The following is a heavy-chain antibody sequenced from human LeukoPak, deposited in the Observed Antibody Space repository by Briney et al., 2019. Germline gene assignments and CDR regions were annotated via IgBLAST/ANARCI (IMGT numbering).Heavy chain of an antibody. CDR1: GFTFSNVW. V-gene: IGHV3-15*01. D-gene: IGHD3-3*01. CDR2: IKRKTDSGTT. Sequence: GGSLRLSCAASGFTFSNVWMSWVRQAPGKGLEWIGRIKRKTDSGTTDYAASVKGRFTISRDDSKNTLYLQMNSLKTEDTAMYYCTTRSGFWSGSDYWGQGTLVTVSS. J-gene: IGHJ4*02. CDR3: TTRSGFWSGSDY.